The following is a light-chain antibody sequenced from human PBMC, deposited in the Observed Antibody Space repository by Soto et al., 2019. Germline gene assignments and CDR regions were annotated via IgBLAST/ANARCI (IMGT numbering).Light chain of an antibody. J-gene: IGKJ1*01. CDR1: QGISNY. V-gene: IGKV1-27*01. CDR3: KKYKGARWT. CDR2: AAS. Sequence: DIQMTQSPSSLSASVGDRVTITCRASQGISNYLAWYQQKPGKVPKLLIYAASTLQSGVPSRFRGGGSGKFFTLTISSLQPEEVATYYCKKYKGARWTLGKGTRVDIK.